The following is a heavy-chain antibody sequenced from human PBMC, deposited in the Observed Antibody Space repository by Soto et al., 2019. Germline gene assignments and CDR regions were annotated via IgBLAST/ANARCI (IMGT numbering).Heavy chain of an antibody. V-gene: IGHV3-21*01. Sequence: PGGSLRLSCAASGFTFSSYSMNWVRQAPGKGLEWVSSISGSSSYIYYADSVKGRFTISRDNAKNSLYLQMNSLRAEDTAVYYCARDRGQPPPAYYYYGMDVWGQGTTVTVSS. CDR2: ISGSSSYI. D-gene: IGHD2-2*01. J-gene: IGHJ6*02. CDR1: GFTFSSYS. CDR3: ARDRGQPPPAYYYYGMDV.